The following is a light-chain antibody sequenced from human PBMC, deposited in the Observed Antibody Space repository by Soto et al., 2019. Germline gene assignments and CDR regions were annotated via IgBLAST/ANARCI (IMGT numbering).Light chain of an antibody. CDR3: QKYGNLWT. Sequence: VLTQSPGSLSLSPGERGSLXCRASQNISSYLSVWYQQHPGQAPRLLIYGASSRNTGIPDRFSGSGCGKDFSITIRRLEPDDFAVYYCQKYGNLWTFGQGTKVDIK. CDR2: GAS. CDR1: QNISSYL. V-gene: IGKV3-20*01. J-gene: IGKJ1*01.